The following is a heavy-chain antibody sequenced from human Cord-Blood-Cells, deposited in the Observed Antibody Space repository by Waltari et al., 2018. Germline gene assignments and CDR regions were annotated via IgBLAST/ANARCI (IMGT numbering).Heavy chain of an antibody. V-gene: IGHV4-59*01. CDR2: IYYSGST. CDR1: GGSISRYY. J-gene: IGHJ6*02. D-gene: IGHD3-10*01. CDR3: ARMVGHGSGSYYYYYYYGMDV. Sequence: QVQLQESGPGLVKPSETLSLTCTVSGGSISRYYWSWIRQPPGKGLGWIGYIYYSGSTNYNPSLKSRVTISVDTSKNQFSLKLSSVTAADTVVYYCARMVGHGSGSYYYYYYYGMDVWGQGTTVTVSS.